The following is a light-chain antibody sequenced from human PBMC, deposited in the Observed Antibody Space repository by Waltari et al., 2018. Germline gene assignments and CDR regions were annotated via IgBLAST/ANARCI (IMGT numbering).Light chain of an antibody. CDR1: SSDVGGYNA. CDR3: CSYAGTYTFFV. V-gene: IGLV2-11*01. J-gene: IGLJ1*01. Sequence: QSALTQPRPVSGSPGPSVTISCTGSSSDVGGYNAVSWYQQFPGKGPKVLIYDVSKRLSGVPDRFSGSKSGNTASLTISGLQAEDEAAYCCCSYAGTYTFFVFGSGTEVTVL. CDR2: DVS.